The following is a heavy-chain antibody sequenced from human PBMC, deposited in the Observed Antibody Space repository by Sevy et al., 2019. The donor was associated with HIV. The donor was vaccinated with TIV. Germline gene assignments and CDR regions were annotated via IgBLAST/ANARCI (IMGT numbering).Heavy chain of an antibody. CDR2: IYPSDSDA. CDR1: GYRFTDYW. Sequence: GESLKISCKGSGYRFTDYWIAWVRQMPGKGLEWMGIIYPSDSDARYSPSFQGQVTMSADKSINTAYLQWSSLKASDTAMYYCMTRGSGPIDYWGQGTLVTVSS. J-gene: IGHJ4*02. CDR3: MTRGSGPIDY. D-gene: IGHD2-15*01. V-gene: IGHV5-51*01.